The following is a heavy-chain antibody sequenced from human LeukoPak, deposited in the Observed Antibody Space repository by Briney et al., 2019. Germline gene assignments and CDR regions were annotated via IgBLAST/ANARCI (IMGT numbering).Heavy chain of an antibody. CDR3: ATWMVRGVIIGFWFDP. J-gene: IGHJ5*02. CDR1: GYTLTELS. CDR2: FDPEDGET. Sequence: ASVKVSCKVSGYTLTELSMHWVRQAPGKGLEWMGGFDPEDGETIYAQKFQGRVTMTEDTSTDTAYMELSSLRSEDTAVYYCATWMVRGVIIGFWFDPWGQGTLVTVSS. V-gene: IGHV1-24*01. D-gene: IGHD3-10*01.